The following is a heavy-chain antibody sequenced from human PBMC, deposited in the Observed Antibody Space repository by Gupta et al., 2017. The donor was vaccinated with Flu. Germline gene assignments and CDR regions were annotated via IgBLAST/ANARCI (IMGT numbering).Heavy chain of an antibody. D-gene: IGHD4-17*01. CDR1: GFTFSSYA. Sequence: EVQLLESGGGLVQPGGSLRLSCAASGFTFSSYAMSWVRQAPGKGLEWVSAISGSGGSTYYADSVKGRFTISRDNSKNTLYLQMNSLRAEDTAVYYCAKRGVTTVVTPLRSRWVSYFDYWGQGTLVTVSS. J-gene: IGHJ4*02. V-gene: IGHV3-23*01. CDR2: ISGSGGST. CDR3: AKRGVTTVVTPLRSRWVSYFDY.